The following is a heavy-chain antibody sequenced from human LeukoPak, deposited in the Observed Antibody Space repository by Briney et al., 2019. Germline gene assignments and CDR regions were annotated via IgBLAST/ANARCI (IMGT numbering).Heavy chain of an antibody. CDR1: GGSFSGNY. CDR3: ARAGIFGVVSRFDP. Sequence: SETLSLTCAVYGGSFSGNYWSWIRQPPGKGLEWIGEINHSGSTNYNPSLKSRVTISVDTSKNQFSLKLSSVTAADTAVYYCARAGIFGVVSRFDPWGQGTLVTVSS. V-gene: IGHV4-34*01. D-gene: IGHD3-3*01. J-gene: IGHJ5*02. CDR2: INHSGST.